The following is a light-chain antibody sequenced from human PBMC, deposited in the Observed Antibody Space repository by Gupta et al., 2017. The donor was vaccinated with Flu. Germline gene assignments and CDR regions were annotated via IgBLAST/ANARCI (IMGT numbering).Light chain of an antibody. J-gene: IGKJ4*01. CDR1: QSVSSF. Sequence: EIVLTQSPATLSLSPGERATLSCRASQSVSSFLAWFQHKPGQAPRLLISGASNRATDIPARFSGSGSGTDFTLTISNLEPEDFAVYYCQQRSSWPLTFGGGTKVEIK. V-gene: IGKV3-11*01. CDR2: GAS. CDR3: QQRSSWPLT.